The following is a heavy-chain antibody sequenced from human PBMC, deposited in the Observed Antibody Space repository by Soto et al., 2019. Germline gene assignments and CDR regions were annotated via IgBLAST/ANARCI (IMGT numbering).Heavy chain of an antibody. CDR3: ARDHSSSSSGMDV. V-gene: IGHV3-11*06. Sequence: GGSLRLSCAASGFTFSDYYMSWIRQAPGKGLEWVSYISSSSSYTNYADSVKGRFTISRDNAKNSLYLQMNSLRAEDTAVYYCARDHSSSSSGMDVWGQGTTVTVSS. CDR2: ISSSSSYT. D-gene: IGHD6-13*01. J-gene: IGHJ6*02. CDR1: GFTFSDYY.